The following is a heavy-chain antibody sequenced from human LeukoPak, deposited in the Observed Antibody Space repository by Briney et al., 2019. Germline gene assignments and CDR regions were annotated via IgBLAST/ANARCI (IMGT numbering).Heavy chain of an antibody. CDR3: AKGQRTDSWYSPGDY. J-gene: IGHJ4*02. V-gene: IGHV3-23*01. CDR2: ISNSGETT. CDR1: GFIPRDYA. Sequence: GGSLRLSCEAPGFIPRDYAMIWVRQAPGKWLEWVSVISNSGETTYYADSVKGRFTISRDNSKNTVYLQMDGLRAEDTAVYYCAKGQRTDSWYSPGDYWGQGTLVTVYS. D-gene: IGHD2-21*01.